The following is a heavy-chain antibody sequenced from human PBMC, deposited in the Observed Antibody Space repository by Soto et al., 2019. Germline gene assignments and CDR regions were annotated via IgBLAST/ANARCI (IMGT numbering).Heavy chain of an antibody. Sequence: EVQLVESGGGLVKPGGSLRLSCAASGFTFSSYSMNWVRQAPGKGLEWVSSISSSSSYIYYADSVKGRFTISRDNAKNXLXXXXXXXXXXXXXXXXXXXXXXXXXPSGCDYWGQGTLVTVSS. J-gene: IGHJ4*02. CDR3: XXXXXXXXPSGCDY. CDR2: ISSSSSYI. V-gene: IGHV3-21*01. CDR1: GFTFSSYS.